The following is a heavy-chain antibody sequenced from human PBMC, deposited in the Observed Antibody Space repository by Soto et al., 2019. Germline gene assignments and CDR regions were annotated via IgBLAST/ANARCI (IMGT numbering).Heavy chain of an antibody. CDR2: ISGSGGST. J-gene: IGHJ4*02. CDR1: GLTFSSYA. CDR3: ARDGGPYYYDSSGYLIDY. Sequence: EVQLLESGGGLVQPGGSLRLSCAASGLTFSSYAMSWVRQAPGKGLEWVSAISGSGGSTFYADSVKGRFTISRDNSKNSLYLQMNSLRDEDTAVYYCARDGGPYYYDSSGYLIDYWGQGTLVTVSS. V-gene: IGHV3-23*01. D-gene: IGHD3-22*01.